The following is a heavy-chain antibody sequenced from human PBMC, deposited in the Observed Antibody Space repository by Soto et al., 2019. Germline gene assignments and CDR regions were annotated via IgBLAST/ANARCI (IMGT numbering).Heavy chain of an antibody. J-gene: IGHJ4*02. V-gene: IGHV3-74*01. CDR1: GFTFTSYW. Sequence: LRLSCAASGFTFTSYWMHWVRQAPGKGLVWVSRINSDGSSTTYADSVKGRFTISRDNAKNTLYLQMNSLRAEDTAVYYCARDGSGWDYYFDDWGQGTLVTVSS. CDR3: ARDGSGWDYYFDD. CDR2: INSDGSST. D-gene: IGHD6-19*01.